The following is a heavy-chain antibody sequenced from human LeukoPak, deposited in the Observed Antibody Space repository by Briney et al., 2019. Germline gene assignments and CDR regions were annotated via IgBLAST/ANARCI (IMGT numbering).Heavy chain of an antibody. D-gene: IGHD5-12*01. Sequence: GGSLRLSCAASGFTFSSYWMHWVRQAPGKGLVWVSRINSDGSSTSYADSVKGRFTISRDNAKNTLYLQMNSLRAEDTAVYYCARDGGWGYGSPRVGYWGQGTLVTVSS. CDR3: ARDGGWGYGSPRVGY. CDR1: GFTFSSYW. J-gene: IGHJ4*02. CDR2: INSDGSST. V-gene: IGHV3-74*01.